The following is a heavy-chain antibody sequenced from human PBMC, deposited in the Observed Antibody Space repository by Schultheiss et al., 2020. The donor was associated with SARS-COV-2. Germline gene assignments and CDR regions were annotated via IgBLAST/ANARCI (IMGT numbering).Heavy chain of an antibody. CDR2: IYYSGST. V-gene: IGHV4-39*07. CDR1: GGSISSSSYY. J-gene: IGHJ4*02. CDR3: ARDHWDIVVVPAAIDYFDF. Sequence: SQTLSLTCTVSGGSISSSSYYWGWIRQPPGKGLEWIGSIYYSGSTYYNPSLKSRVTISVDTSKNQFSLKLSSVTAADTAVYYCARDHWDIVVVPAAIDYFDFWGQGTLVTVSS. D-gene: IGHD2-2*01.